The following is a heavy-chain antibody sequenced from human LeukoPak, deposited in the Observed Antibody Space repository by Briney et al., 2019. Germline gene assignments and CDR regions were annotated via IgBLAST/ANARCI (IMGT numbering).Heavy chain of an antibody. CDR2: ISGSGGST. V-gene: IGHV3-23*01. D-gene: IGHD6-19*01. CDR3: AKAGDSSGWYPAAPYYYYYMDV. J-gene: IGHJ6*03. CDR1: GFTFSSYA. Sequence: PGGSLRLSCAASGFTFSSYAMSWVRQAPGKGLEWVSAISGSGGSTYYADSVKGRFTISRDNSKNTLYLQMNSLRAEDTAVYYCAKAGDSSGWYPAAPYYYYYMDVWGKGTTVTVSS.